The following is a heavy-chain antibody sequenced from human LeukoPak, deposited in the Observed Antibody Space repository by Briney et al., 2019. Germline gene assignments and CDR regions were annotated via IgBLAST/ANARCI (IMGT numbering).Heavy chain of an antibody. D-gene: IGHD3-22*01. CDR1: RYSFTSYW. CDR3: ARAYTTYYYDSSGYNHDAFDI. J-gene: IGHJ3*02. CDR2: IYPSDADT. V-gene: IGHV5-51*01. Sequence: GESLKISCKGSRYSFTSYWIGWVRQMPGKGLAWMGIIYPSDADTRYSPSFQGQVTISADKSISTAYLQWSSLKASDTAMYYCARAYTTYYYDSSGYNHDAFDIWGRGTMVTVSS.